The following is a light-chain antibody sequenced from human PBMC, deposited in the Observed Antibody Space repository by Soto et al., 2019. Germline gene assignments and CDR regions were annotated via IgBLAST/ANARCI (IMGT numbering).Light chain of an antibody. CDR2: EVS. J-gene: IGLJ1*01. V-gene: IGLV2-14*01. Sequence: QSVLTQPASVSGSPGQSTTISCTGTSSDVGGYNYVSWYQQHPGKAPKLIIYEVSHRPSGASNHFSGYKSGNTASLTISGLQPEDEADYYCSSYTSTSTPCVFGTGTKLTVL. CDR3: SSYTSTSTPCV. CDR1: SSDVGGYNY.